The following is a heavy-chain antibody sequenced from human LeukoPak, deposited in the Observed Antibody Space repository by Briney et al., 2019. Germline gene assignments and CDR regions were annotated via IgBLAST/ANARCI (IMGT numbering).Heavy chain of an antibody. CDR3: AREAFGYYDISGQHDY. J-gene: IGHJ4*02. CDR1: GYSISSGYY. Sequence: SETLSLTCTVSGYSISSGYYWGWIRQPPGKELEWIGSIYHSGSTYYNPSLKSRVTISVDTSKNQFSLKLSSVTAADTAVYYCAREAFGYYDISGQHDYWGQGTLVTVSS. V-gene: IGHV4-38-2*02. D-gene: IGHD3-22*01. CDR2: IYHSGST.